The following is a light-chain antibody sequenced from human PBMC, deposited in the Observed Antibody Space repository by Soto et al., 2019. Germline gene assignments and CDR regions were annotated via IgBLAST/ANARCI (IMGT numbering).Light chain of an antibody. CDR3: QQYHDWPLT. V-gene: IGKV3-20*01. CDR1: QTLSTNS. J-gene: IGKJ4*01. CDR2: AAS. Sequence: EIVLTQSPGTLSLSPGERATLSCRASQTLSTNSLAWYQQRPGQTPRLLIYAASTRDTDIPDRFNGSGSGTDFALTISRLEPEDFALYYCQQYHDWPLTFGGGTKVEVK.